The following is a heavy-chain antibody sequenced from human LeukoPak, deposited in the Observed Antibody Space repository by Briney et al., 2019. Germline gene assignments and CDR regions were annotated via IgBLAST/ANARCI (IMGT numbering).Heavy chain of an antibody. CDR2: IYYSGST. CDR3: ASGRYSYGKSPDY. V-gene: IGHV4-59*01. CDR1: GGSISSYY. J-gene: IGHJ4*02. Sequence: KPSETLSLTCTVSGGSISSYYWSWIRQPPGKGLEWIGYIYYSGSTNYNPSLKSRVTISVDTSKNQFSLKLSSVTAADTAVYYCASGRYSYGKSPDYWGQGTLVTVSS. D-gene: IGHD5-18*01.